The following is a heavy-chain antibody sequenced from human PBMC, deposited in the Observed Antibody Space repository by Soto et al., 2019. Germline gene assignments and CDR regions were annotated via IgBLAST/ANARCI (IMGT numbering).Heavy chain of an antibody. J-gene: IGHJ6*02. CDR3: ARASDYSSRYYYGIDV. Sequence: QVQLQESGPGLVKPSETLSLTCTVSGGSISSYYWSWIRQPPGKGLAWIGYIYYSGSTNYNPSLKSRVTISVDTSKNRFSLKLSAVTAADTAVYCCARASDYSSRYYYGIDVWGQGTTVTVS. V-gene: IGHV4-59*01. CDR2: IYYSGST. D-gene: IGHD6-13*01. CDR1: GGSISSYY.